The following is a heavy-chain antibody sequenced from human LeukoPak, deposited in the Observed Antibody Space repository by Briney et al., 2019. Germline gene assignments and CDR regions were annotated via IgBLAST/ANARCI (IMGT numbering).Heavy chain of an antibody. CDR3: AKGVETINYYDSSGPPKDY. CDR1: GFTFSSYA. CDR2: ISGSGGST. V-gene: IGHV3-23*01. Sequence: GRSLRLSCAASGFTFSSYAMSWVRQAPGKGLEWVSAISGSGGSTYYADSVKGRFTISRDNSKNTLYLQMNSLRAEDTAVYYCAKGVETINYYDSSGPPKDYWGQGTLVTVSS. J-gene: IGHJ4*02. D-gene: IGHD3-22*01.